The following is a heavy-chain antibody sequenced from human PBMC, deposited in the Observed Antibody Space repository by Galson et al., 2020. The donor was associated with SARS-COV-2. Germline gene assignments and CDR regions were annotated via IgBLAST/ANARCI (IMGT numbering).Heavy chain of an antibody. V-gene: IGHV4-31*03. J-gene: IGHJ4*02. CDR1: GGSVGSGGFY. CDR2: IYDTGST. CDR3: ARDRNYDSSGNYWLDY. Sequence: SETLSLTCTVSGGSVGSGGFYWSWVRQHPGKGLEWVGYIYDTGSTHYNPSLKSRATISADTSMNQFSLKLTSVTAADTAVYYCARDRNYDSSGNYWLDYWGQGTLVTVSS. D-gene: IGHD3-22*01.